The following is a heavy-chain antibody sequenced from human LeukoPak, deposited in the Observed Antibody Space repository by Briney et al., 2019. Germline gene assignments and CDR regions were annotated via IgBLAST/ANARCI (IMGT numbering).Heavy chain of an antibody. V-gene: IGHV5-51*01. CDR2: IYPGDSDA. D-gene: IGHD4-11*01. CDR1: GDTFTTYW. J-gene: IGHJ3*02. Sequence: ESLKISCNVSGDTFTTYWIAWVRQMPGKGLEWMGIIYPGDSDAKYNPSFQGQVTFSVDKSAGTAFLQWHSLQASDTAMYYCARLGYSNHMLRAFDIWGQGTMVTVSS. CDR3: ARLGYSNHMLRAFDI.